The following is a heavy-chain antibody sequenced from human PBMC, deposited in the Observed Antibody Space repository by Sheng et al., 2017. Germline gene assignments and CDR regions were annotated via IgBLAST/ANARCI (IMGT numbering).Heavy chain of an antibody. V-gene: IGHV4-38-2*02. CDR1: GYSISSGYY. J-gene: IGHJ4*02. Sequence: QVQLQESGPGLVKPSETLSLTCTVSGYSISSGYYWGWIRQPPGKGLEWIGSIFHSGSTYYNPSLKSRVTISDDTSKNEFSLKMTSVTAADTAVYYCARVYSHWGQGTLVTVSS. D-gene: IGHD1-26*01. CDR3: ARVYSH. CDR2: IFHSGST.